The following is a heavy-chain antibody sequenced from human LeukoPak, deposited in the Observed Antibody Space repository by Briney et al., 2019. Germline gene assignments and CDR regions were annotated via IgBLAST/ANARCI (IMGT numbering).Heavy chain of an antibody. D-gene: IGHD6-13*01. CDR3: ARVPAAGTMDYYYYYMDV. V-gene: IGHV1-18*01. Sequence: ASVTVSCKASGYTFTSYGIGWVRQAPGQGLEWMGWISAYNGNTNYAQKLQGRVTMTTDTSTSTAYMELRSLRSDDTAVYYCARVPAAGTMDYYYYYMDVWGKGTTVTVSS. CDR2: ISAYNGNT. J-gene: IGHJ6*03. CDR1: GYTFTSYG.